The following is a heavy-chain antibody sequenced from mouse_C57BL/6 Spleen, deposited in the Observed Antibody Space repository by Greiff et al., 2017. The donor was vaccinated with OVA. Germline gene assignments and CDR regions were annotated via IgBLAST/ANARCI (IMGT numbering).Heavy chain of an antibody. D-gene: IGHD2-3*01. CDR3: ARRWLLLLYAMDY. J-gene: IGHJ4*01. V-gene: IGHV1-64*01. Sequence: QVQLQQPGAELVKPGASVKLSCKASGYTFTSYWMHWVKQRPGQGLEWIGMIHPNSGSTNYNEKFKSKATLTVDKSSSTAYMQLSSLTSEDSAVYYCARRWLLLLYAMDYWGQGTSVTVSS. CDR2: IHPNSGST. CDR1: GYTFTSYW.